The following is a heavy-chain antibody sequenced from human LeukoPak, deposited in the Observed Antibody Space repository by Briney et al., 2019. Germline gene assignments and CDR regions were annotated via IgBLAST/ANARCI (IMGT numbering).Heavy chain of an antibody. J-gene: IGHJ4*02. Sequence: GGSLRLSCAASGFTFSNSWMNWVRQSPGKGLEWVANIKQDGSETYYVDSVRGRFTISRDNAKNLLYLQMNDLRVEDTAVYYCARTARHLDYWGQGTLVTVSS. CDR3: ARTARHLDY. CDR2: IKQDGSET. V-gene: IGHV3-7*01. D-gene: IGHD5-18*01. CDR1: GFTFSNSW.